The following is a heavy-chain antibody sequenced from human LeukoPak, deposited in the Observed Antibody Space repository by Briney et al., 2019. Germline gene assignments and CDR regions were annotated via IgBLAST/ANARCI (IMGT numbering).Heavy chain of an antibody. CDR1: GGSISSGGYY. V-gene: IGHV4-30-2*01. CDR3: ARAGYDYSRGAFDI. Sequence: SETLSLTCTVSGGSISSGGYYWSWIRQPPGKGLEWIAYIYHSGSTYYNPSLKSRVTISVDTSKNQFSLKLSSVTAADTAVYYCARAGYDYSRGAFDIWGQGTMVTVSS. D-gene: IGHD3-16*01. CDR2: IYHSGST. J-gene: IGHJ3*02.